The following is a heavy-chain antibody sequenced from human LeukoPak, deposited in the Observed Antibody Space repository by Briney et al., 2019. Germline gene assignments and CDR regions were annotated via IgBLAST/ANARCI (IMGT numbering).Heavy chain of an antibody. CDR3: ARDEAYYDFWSGYYRYYGMDV. CDR1: GFTFSSYG. J-gene: IGHJ6*02. Sequence: GGSLRLSCAASGFTFSSYGMHWVRQAPGKGLEWVAVIWCDGSNKYYADSVKGRFTISRDNSKNTLYLQMNSLRAEDTAVYYCARDEAYYDFWSGYYRYYGMDVWGQGTTVTVSS. D-gene: IGHD3-3*01. V-gene: IGHV3-33*01. CDR2: IWCDGSNK.